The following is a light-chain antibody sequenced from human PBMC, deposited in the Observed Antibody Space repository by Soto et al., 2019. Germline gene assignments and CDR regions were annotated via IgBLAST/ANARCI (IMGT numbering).Light chain of an antibody. CDR1: SGHSNYA. CDR3: QTWGTGIQV. J-gene: IGLJ2*01. Sequence: QLVLTQSPSASASLGASVKLTCTLSSGHSNYAITWHQQQPQKGPRYLMKLISDGSHNKGDGIPDRFSGSSSGAERYLTISSLQSEDEADYYCQTWGTGIQVFGGGTKLTVL. V-gene: IGLV4-69*01. CDR2: LISDGSH.